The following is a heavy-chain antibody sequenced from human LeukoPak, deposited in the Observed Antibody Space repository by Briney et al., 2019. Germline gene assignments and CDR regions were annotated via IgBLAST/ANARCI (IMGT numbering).Heavy chain of an antibody. D-gene: IGHD2-15*01. J-gene: IGHJ4*02. CDR2: IYYSGST. Sequence: SETLSLTCTVSGGSISSSSYYWGWIRQPPGKGLEWIGSIYYSGSTYYNPSLKSRVTISVDTSKNQFSLKLGSVTAADTAVYYCARVATPSNLGYCSGGSCFPPDYWGQGTLVTVSS. CDR3: ARVATPSNLGYCSGGSCFPPDY. V-gene: IGHV4-39*07. CDR1: GGSISSSSYY.